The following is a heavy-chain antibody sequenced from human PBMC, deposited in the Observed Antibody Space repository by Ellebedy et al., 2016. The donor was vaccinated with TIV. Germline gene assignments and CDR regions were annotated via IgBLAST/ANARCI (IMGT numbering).Heavy chain of an antibody. CDR2: ISYDGSNK. CDR1: GFTFSSYA. Sequence: GESLKISXAASGFTFSSYAMHWVRQAPGKGLEWVAVISYDGSNKYYADSVKGRFTISRDNSKNTLYLQMNSLRAEDTAVYYCAREYYYDSITMDVWGKGTTVTVSS. V-gene: IGHV3-30-3*01. CDR3: AREYYYDSITMDV. J-gene: IGHJ6*03. D-gene: IGHD3-22*01.